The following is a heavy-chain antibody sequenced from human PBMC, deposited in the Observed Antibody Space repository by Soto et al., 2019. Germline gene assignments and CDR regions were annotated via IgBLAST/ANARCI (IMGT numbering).Heavy chain of an antibody. J-gene: IGHJ4*02. CDR1: GFTFSSYG. CDR2: ISYDGSNK. D-gene: IGHD3-16*01. V-gene: IGHV3-30*18. Sequence: PGGSLRLSCAASGFTFSSYGMHWVRQAPGKGLEWVAVISYDGSNKYYADSVKGRFTISRDNSKNTLYLQMNSLRAEDTAVYYCAKRVPSQGEVFDYWGQGPLVTVSS. CDR3: AKRVPSQGEVFDY.